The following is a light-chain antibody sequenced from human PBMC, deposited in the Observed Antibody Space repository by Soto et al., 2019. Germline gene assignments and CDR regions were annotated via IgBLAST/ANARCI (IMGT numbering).Light chain of an antibody. CDR3: QQYNNWPKWT. CDR2: GAS. J-gene: IGKJ1*01. V-gene: IGKV3-15*01. CDR1: QRVSSGY. Sequence: EIVLTQSPGTLSLSPGERATLSCRASQRVSSGYLAWYQQKPGQTPRLLIYGASTRANGIPARFSGSGSGTEFTLTISSLQSEDFAVYYCQQYNNWPKWTFGQGTKVDIK.